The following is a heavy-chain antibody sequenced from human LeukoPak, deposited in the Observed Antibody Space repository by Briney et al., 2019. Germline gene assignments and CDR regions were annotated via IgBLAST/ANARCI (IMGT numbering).Heavy chain of an antibody. CDR3: TIRRHGADDY. V-gene: IGHV3-73*01. D-gene: IGHD5-24*01. CDR1: GFTFSGSA. CDR2: IRSKANSYAT. Sequence: PGGSLRLSCAASGFTFSGSAMHWVRQASGKGLEWVGRIRSKANSYATAYAASVKGSFTISRDDSKNTAYLQMNSLKTEDTAVYYCTIRRHGADDYWGQGTLVTVSS. J-gene: IGHJ4*02.